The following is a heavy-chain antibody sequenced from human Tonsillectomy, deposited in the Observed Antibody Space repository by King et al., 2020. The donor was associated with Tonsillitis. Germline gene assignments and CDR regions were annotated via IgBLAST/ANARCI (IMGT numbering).Heavy chain of an antibody. Sequence: VQLVESGAEVKKPGASVKVSCKASGYTFNSFGITWVRQAPGQGLEWMGWINAYNGDTNYAQKLQGRVTMTTDTSSSTAYMELRSLRSDDTAVYYCATPGTDSSGYQYFDYWGQGTLVTVSS. CDR2: INAYNGDT. V-gene: IGHV1-18*01. D-gene: IGHD3-22*01. CDR1: GYTFNSFG. CDR3: ATPGTDSSGYQYFDY. J-gene: IGHJ4*02.